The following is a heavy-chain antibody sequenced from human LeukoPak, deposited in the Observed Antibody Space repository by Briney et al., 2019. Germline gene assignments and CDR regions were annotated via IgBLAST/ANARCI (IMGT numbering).Heavy chain of an antibody. D-gene: IGHD1-14*01. Sequence: GSLRLSCAASGFTVSSNYMSWVRQAPGKGLELIGRVYHTGTTYYDPSLKSRVTISVDTSRNQFSLKLTSVTAADTAVYYCARAREPLTYTYYFDYWGQGTLVTVSS. CDR3: ARAREPLTYTYYFDY. CDR2: VYHTGTT. CDR1: GFTVSSNY. J-gene: IGHJ4*02. V-gene: IGHV4-38-2*01.